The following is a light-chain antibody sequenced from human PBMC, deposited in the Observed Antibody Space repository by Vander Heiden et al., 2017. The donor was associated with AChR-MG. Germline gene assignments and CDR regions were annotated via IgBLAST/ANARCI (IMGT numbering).Light chain of an antibody. CDR1: QSLLHNNGYNY. CDR2: LGS. CDR3: MQTLQSRA. Sequence: DIVMTQSPLSLPVTPGEQASISCRSSQSLLHNNGYNYLDWYLQKPGQSPQLLIYLGSNRASGVPERFSGSGSGTYFTLKISRVEAEDVGVYYCMQTLQSRAFGQGTKVEIK. J-gene: IGKJ1*01. V-gene: IGKV2-28*01.